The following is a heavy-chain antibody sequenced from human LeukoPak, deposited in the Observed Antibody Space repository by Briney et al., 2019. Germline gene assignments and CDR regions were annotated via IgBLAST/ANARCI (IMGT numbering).Heavy chain of an antibody. J-gene: IGHJ4*02. CDR1: GYTLTSYY. D-gene: IGHD3-22*01. V-gene: IGHV1-46*01. CDR2: INPNGGST. Sequence: GASVNVSCKASGYTLTSYYLHWVRQAPGQGLEWMGIINPNGGSTSNAQKFQGRVTMTRDTSTSTVYMELSRLRSEDTAVYYCARVRYYDNGGYSHFIFWGQGPLVTVSS. CDR3: ARVRYYDNGGYSHFIF.